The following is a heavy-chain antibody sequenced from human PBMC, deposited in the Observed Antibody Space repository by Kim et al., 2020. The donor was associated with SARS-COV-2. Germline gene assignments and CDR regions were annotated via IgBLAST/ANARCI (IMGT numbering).Heavy chain of an antibody. V-gene: IGHV3-30*04. CDR3: ARDTVGGTPDY. Sequence: GGSLRLSCAASGFTFSSYAMHWVRQAPGKGLEWVAVISYDGSNKYYADSVKGRFTISRDNSKNTLYLQMNSLRAEDTAVYYCARDTVGGTPDYWGQGTLVTVSS. CDR2: ISYDGSNK. D-gene: IGHD1-26*01. J-gene: IGHJ4*02. CDR1: GFTFSSYA.